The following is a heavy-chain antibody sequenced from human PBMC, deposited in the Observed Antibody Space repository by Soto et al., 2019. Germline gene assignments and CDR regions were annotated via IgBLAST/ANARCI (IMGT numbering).Heavy chain of an antibody. J-gene: IGHJ4*01. V-gene: IGHV3-33*01. CDR2: IWYDASDK. CDR3: VRGVNSNNAPGTFDY. D-gene: IGHD3-10*01. Sequence: QVQLVEAGGGVVQPGRTLRLSCAASGFTFSSYAMHWVRQAPGKGLEWVAVIWYDASDKYYADSVKGRFTITRDNAGNTLYLHMNSLRGEDTAVSYCVRGVNSNNAPGTFDYWGHGTLVTVSS. CDR1: GFTFSSYA.